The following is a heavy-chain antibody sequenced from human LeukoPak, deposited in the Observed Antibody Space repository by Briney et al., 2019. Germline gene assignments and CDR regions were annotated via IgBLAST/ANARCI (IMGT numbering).Heavy chain of an antibody. Sequence: GASVKLSCKASGYTFTSYGISWVRQAPGQGLEWMGWISAYNGNTNYAQKLQGRVTMTTDTSTSTAYMELRSLRSDDTAVYYCAREGVCSSGGSCYINYYYYYGMDVWGQGTTVTVSS. J-gene: IGHJ6*02. V-gene: IGHV1-18*01. D-gene: IGHD2-15*01. CDR2: ISAYNGNT. CDR1: GYTFTSYG. CDR3: AREGVCSSGGSCYINYYYYYGMDV.